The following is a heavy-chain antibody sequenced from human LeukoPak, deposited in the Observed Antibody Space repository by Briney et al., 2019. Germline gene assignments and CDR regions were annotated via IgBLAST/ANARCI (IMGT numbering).Heavy chain of an antibody. V-gene: IGHV3-23*01. CDR1: GFTFSSYG. D-gene: IGHD1-26*01. CDR3: TTDRVGTTTPGYYGLDV. J-gene: IGHJ6*02. Sequence: GGSLRLSCAASGFTFSSYGKSWVRQAPGKGLEWVSATSASGVSTYYADSVKGRFTISRDNSKNTLYLQMNSLKTEDTAVYYCTTDRVGTTTPGYYGLDVWGQGTTVTVSS. CDR2: TSASGVST.